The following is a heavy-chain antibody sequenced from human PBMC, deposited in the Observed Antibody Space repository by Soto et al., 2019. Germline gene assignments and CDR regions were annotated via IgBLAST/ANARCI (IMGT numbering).Heavy chain of an antibody. CDR2: IVPTVDTS. Sequence: QVQLVQSGAEVRQPASSVKVSCKTSVATFSSYAITWVRQAPGQGLEWMGGIVPTVDTSTYAQKFQGRVTITADKFTNTVYMELSSLRSDDTAVYYCVSVVAIPGYPDNWGQGTLVTVSS. CDR1: VATFSSYA. V-gene: IGHV1-69*14. D-gene: IGHD5-12*01. CDR3: VSVVAIPGYPDN. J-gene: IGHJ4*02.